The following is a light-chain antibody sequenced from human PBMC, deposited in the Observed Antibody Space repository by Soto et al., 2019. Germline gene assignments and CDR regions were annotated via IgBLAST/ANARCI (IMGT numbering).Light chain of an antibody. CDR1: QSVSSSY. CDR2: GAS. CDR3: HQYGSLYT. J-gene: IGKJ2*01. Sequence: EIVVTQSPGTLSLSPGERATLSCRASQSVSSSYLAWYQQKPGQAPRLLIYGASSKATGIPDRFSGSESGTDFTLTISRLEPEDFAVYYCHQYGSLYTFGQGTKVEIK. V-gene: IGKV3-20*01.